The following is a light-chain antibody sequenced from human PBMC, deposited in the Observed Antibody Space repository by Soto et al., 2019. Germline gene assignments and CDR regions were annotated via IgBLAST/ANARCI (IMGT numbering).Light chain of an antibody. CDR2: EVT. Sequence: QSVLTQPASVSGSPGQSITISRTGSSSDIGLYNFVSWYQQHPGKAPKLLIYEVTSRPSAVSNRFSGSKSGNTASLTISGLQAGDEADYYCTSYISNNTPYVFGTGTKVTVL. CDR3: TSYISNNTPYV. V-gene: IGLV2-14*01. CDR1: SSDIGLYNF. J-gene: IGLJ1*01.